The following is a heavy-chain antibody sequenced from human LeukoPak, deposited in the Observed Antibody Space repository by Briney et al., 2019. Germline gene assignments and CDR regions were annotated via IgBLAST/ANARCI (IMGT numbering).Heavy chain of an antibody. CDR3: ARESIAAAGNNYYYYYGMDV. J-gene: IGHJ6*02. CDR1: GFTFGSYG. CDR2: IWYDGSNK. D-gene: IGHD6-13*01. V-gene: IGHV3-33*01. Sequence: GGSLRLSCAASGFTFGSYGMHWVRQAPGKGLEWVAVIWYDGSNKYYADSVKGRFTISRDNSKNTLYLQMNSLRAEDTAVYYCARESIAAAGNNYYYYYGMDVWGQGTTVTVSS.